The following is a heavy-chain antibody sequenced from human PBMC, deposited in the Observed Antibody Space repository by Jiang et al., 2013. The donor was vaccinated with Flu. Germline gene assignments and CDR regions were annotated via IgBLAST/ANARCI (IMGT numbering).Heavy chain of an antibody. D-gene: IGHD3-10*01. J-gene: IGHJ3*02. CDR2: IYHSGST. V-gene: IGHV4-4*02. CDR3: ARVRARTLWFGDFDI. Sequence: LLKPSGTLSLTCAVSGGSISSSNWWSWVRQPPGKGLEWIGEIYHSGSTNYNPSLKSRVTISVDKSKNQFSLKLSSVTAADTAVYYCARVRARTLWFGDFDIWGQGTMVTVSS. CDR1: GGSISSSNW.